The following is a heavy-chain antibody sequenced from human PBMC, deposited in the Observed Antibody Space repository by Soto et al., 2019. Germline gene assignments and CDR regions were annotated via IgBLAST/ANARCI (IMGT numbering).Heavy chain of an antibody. Sequence: QVQLQESGPGLVKPSQTLSLTCTVSGGSIISGYYYWCWIRQPPAKRLEWIGYIYYSGSTYYNPSLASRVTTSVDTSKNRCALKLSSVPAADTAVYYCARLFGVVIHDAFEIWGQGTMVPVSS. CDR1: GGSIISGYYY. J-gene: IGHJ3*02. CDR2: IYYSGST. D-gene: IGHD3-3*01. CDR3: ARLFGVVIHDAFEI. V-gene: IGHV4-30-4*01.